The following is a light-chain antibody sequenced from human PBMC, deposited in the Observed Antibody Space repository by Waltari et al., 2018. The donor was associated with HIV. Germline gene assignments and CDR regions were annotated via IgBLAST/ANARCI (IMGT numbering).Light chain of an antibody. V-gene: IGLV2-14*01. CDR3: ISYISSSSPV. J-gene: IGLJ3*02. Sequence: QSALTQPASVSGSPGQSITISSTGTSFDIYGYNFVSWFQHHPGKAPKVIIYEVSNRPSGVSSRFSGSKSGNTASLTISGLQPEDEAEYFCISYISSSSPVFGGGTKLTVL. CDR2: EVS. CDR1: SFDIYGYNF.